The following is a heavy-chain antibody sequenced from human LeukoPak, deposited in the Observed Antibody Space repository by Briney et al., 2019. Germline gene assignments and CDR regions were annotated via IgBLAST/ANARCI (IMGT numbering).Heavy chain of an antibody. CDR3: ARDSSAHSTVPWFHYYGMDV. D-gene: IGHD4-17*01. CDR2: IYYSGST. V-gene: IGHV4-59*12. J-gene: IGHJ6*02. CDR1: GGSISSYY. Sequence: PSETLSLTCTVSGGSISSYYWSWIRQPPGKGLEWIGYIYYSGSTNYNPSLKSRVTISVDTSKNQFSLKLSSVTAADTAVYYCARDSSAHSTVPWFHYYGMDVWGQGTTVTVSS.